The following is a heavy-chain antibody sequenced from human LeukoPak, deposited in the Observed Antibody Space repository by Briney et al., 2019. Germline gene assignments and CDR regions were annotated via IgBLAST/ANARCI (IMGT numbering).Heavy chain of an antibody. CDR1: GFTFSSYS. CDR2: ISSSSSYI. D-gene: IGHD2-2*01. V-gene: IGHV3-21*01. CDR3: ARDRSSTDNAFDI. J-gene: IGHJ3*02. Sequence: PGGSLRLSCAASGFTFSSYSMNWVRQAPGKGLEWVSSISSSSSYIYYADSVKGRLTISRDNAKNSLYLQMNSLRAEDTAVYYCARDRSSTDNAFDIWGQGTMVTVSS.